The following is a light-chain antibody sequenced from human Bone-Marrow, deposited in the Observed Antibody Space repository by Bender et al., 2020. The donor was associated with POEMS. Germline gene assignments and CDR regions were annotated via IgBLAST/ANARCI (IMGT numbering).Light chain of an antibody. CDR1: SSDVGSYDF. CDR3: SSHRDGETLV. CDR2: EVN. Sequence: QSALTQPPSASGSPGQSVTISCTGTSSDVGSYDFVSWYQQHPGKAPKLIIYEVNKRPSGVPDRFSGSKSGNTASLTVSGLRAEDEGDYYCSSHRDGETLVFGGGTKVTVL. J-gene: IGLJ2*01. V-gene: IGLV2-8*01.